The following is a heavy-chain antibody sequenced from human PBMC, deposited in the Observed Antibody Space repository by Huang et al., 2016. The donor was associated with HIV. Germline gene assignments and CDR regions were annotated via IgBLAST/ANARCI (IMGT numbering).Heavy chain of an antibody. CDR1: GGSIRSSDYH. Sequence: QLLLQESGPGLVKPSEALALTCAVSGGSIRSSDYHWGWIRQPPGKGLEWIGSIYLTGSTHYRPSLKSRVTIAVDTSKNLFFLNLTAMTAADTAVYYCARHREGPVAYYSGWGSHLNYMDVWGRGRTVVVSS. V-gene: IGHV4-39*01. CDR3: ARHREGPVAYYSGWGSHLNYMDV. J-gene: IGHJ6*03. D-gene: IGHD3-10*01. CDR2: IYLTGST.